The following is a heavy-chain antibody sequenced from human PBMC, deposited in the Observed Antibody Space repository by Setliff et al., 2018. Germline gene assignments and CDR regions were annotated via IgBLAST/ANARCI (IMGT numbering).Heavy chain of an antibody. Sequence: PGESLKISCQGSGYNFNTAWIGWVRQKPGKGLEWMGRIIPILETTNYAQNFQGRVSITADESTRTAYMELSSLTFEDTAVYYCARWNGSGYFYYWGQGTWVTV. V-gene: IGHV1-69*11. CDR1: GYNFNTAW. CDR2: IIPILETT. D-gene: IGHD3-3*01. CDR3: ARWNGSGYFYY. J-gene: IGHJ4*02.